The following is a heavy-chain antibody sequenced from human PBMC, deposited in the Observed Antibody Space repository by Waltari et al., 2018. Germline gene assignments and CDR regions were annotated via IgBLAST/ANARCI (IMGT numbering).Heavy chain of an antibody. CDR3: ARWEYCSGNSCYTRYVDS. D-gene: IGHD2-2*02. J-gene: IGHJ4*02. CDR2: ISSTGYTT. CDR1: GFTFSTYS. V-gene: IGHV3-48*04. Sequence: EVQLVESGGGLAQPGGSLRLSCAASGFTFSTYSMNWVRQAPGKALEWVSYISSTGYTTYYADSVKGRFTVSRDNAKNSLFLQMNSLRAEDTAVYYCARWEYCSGNSCYTRYVDSWGQGTLVTVSS.